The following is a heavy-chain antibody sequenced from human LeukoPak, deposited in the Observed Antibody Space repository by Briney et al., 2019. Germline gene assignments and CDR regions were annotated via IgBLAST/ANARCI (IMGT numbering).Heavy chain of an antibody. CDR1: GFTFSNAW. CDR3: TTVRGYSCYDFLWSDYYYMDV. Sequence: GGSLRLSCAASGFTFSNAWMSWVRQAPGKGLEWVGRIKSKTDGGTTDYAAPVKGRFTISRDDSKNTLYLQMNSLKTEDTAVYYCTTVRGYSCYDFLWSDYYYMDVWGKGTTVTVSS. D-gene: IGHD5-12*01. V-gene: IGHV3-15*01. J-gene: IGHJ6*03. CDR2: IKSKTDGGTT.